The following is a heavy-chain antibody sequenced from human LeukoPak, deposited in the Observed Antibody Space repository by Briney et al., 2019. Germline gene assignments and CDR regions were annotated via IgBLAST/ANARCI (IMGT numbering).Heavy chain of an antibody. J-gene: IGHJ6*03. CDR2: THYSGST. D-gene: IGHD6-19*01. CDR1: GGSISSSSYN. Sequence: SETLSLTCTVPGGSISSSSYNWGWIRQPPGKELEWIGNTHYSGSTYYNPSLESRVTISVDTSKNQFSLKLNSVTVADTAVYYCARRGSSGHYMDVWGKGTTVTVSS. V-gene: IGHV4-39*01. CDR3: ARRGSSGHYMDV.